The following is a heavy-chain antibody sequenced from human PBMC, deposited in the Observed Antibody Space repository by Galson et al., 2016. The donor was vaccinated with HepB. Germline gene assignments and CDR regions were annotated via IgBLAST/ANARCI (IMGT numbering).Heavy chain of an antibody. J-gene: IGHJ5*02. V-gene: IGHV4-39*07. CDR1: GDSISSHGAY. D-gene: IGHD3-9*01. CDR2: IIHSGST. CDR3: ARDLDDHILTAYYTGSGGLDP. Sequence: SETLSLTCTVSGDSISSHGAYWGWIRQPPGKGLTWIASIIHSGSTSSNPSFKSRVSISVDTSKNQFSLRLRFVTAADTAFSYCARDLDDHILTAYYTGSGGLDPWGQGILVTVSS.